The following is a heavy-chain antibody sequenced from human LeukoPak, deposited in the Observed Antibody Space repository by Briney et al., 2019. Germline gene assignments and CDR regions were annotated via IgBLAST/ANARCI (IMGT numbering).Heavy chain of an antibody. Sequence: GASVKVSCKASGYTFTGYYMHWVRQAPGQGLEWMGWINPNSGGTNYAQKFQGRVTMTRDTSISTAYMELSRLRSDDTAVYYCARDPGYSSSSLFDYWGQGTLVTVSS. J-gene: IGHJ4*02. D-gene: IGHD6-6*01. CDR2: INPNSGGT. V-gene: IGHV1-2*02. CDR1: GYTFTGYY. CDR3: ARDPGYSSSSLFDY.